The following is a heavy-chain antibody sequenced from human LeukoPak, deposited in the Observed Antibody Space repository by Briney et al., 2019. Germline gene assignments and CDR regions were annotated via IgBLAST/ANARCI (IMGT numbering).Heavy chain of an antibody. J-gene: IGHJ3*02. CDR3: ARVPRQLERVNPGAFDI. Sequence: ASVKVSCKASGYIFTDYYMHWVRQAPGQELGWMGRINPNSGGTNYAQKFQGRVTITADESTSTAYMELSSLRSEDTAVYYCARVPRQLERVNPGAFDIWGQGTMVTVSS. CDR1: GYIFTDYY. D-gene: IGHD1-1*01. V-gene: IGHV1/OR15-1*04. CDR2: INPNSGGT.